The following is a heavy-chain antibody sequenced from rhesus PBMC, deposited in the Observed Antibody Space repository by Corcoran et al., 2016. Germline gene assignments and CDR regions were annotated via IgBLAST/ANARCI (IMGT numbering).Heavy chain of an antibody. V-gene: IGHV4S7*01. D-gene: IGHD2-8*01. Sequence: VQLKESGPGLVKPSETLSLTCAVSGASISDTYYWNWFRQPPGKGLEWIGNIYGSSGSTYYNPSLKSRVTISKDTSKNQFSLKLSSVTAADTAVYYCASLLGYCSGCVCYAIYGLDSWGQGVVVTVSS. CDR2: IYGSSGST. J-gene: IGHJ6*01. CDR1: GASISDTYY. CDR3: ASLLGYCSGCVCYAIYGLDS.